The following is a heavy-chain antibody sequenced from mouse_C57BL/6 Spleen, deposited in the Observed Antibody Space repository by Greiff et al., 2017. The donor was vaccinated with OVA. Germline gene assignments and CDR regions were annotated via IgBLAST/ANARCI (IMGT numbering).Heavy chain of an antibody. CDR3: ARDDYDGDYYAMDY. D-gene: IGHD2-4*01. CDR2: IYPGSGNT. Sequence: VKLMESGAELVRPGASVKLSCKASGYTFTDYYINWVKQRPGQGLEWIARIYPGSGNTYYNEKFKGKATLTAEKSSSTAYMQLSSLTSEDSAVYFCARDDYDGDYYAMDYWGQGTSVTVSS. V-gene: IGHV1-76*01. CDR1: GYTFTDYY. J-gene: IGHJ4*01.